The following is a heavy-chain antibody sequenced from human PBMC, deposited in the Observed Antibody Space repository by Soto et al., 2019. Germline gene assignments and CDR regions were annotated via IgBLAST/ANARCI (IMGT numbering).Heavy chain of an antibody. CDR1: GGSVNGYY. D-gene: IGHD3-3*01. Sequence: PSETLSLTCAVYGGSVNGYYWNWIRRPPGNGLEWIGEINHTGGTHYNPSLKSRVTMSVDTSKNQFSLRLSSVTAADTAIYYCATRITVFGLLIPPFDPWGQGTQVTVSS. J-gene: IGHJ5*02. V-gene: IGHV4-34*01. CDR2: INHTGGT. CDR3: ATRITVFGLLIPPFDP.